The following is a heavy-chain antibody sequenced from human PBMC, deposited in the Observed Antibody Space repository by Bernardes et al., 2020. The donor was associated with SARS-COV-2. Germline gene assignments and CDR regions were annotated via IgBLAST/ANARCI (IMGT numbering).Heavy chain of an antibody. Sequence: GGSLRLSCAASGFTFSDYWMHWVRQTPGKGLVWVSRIHSEGTVTSYVDSVKGRFTISRDNVKNTLYLQMSSLRAEDTGVYYCASGTPMFNYGMDVWGQGTTVIVSS. V-gene: IGHV3-74*01. CDR3: ASGTPMFNYGMDV. CDR2: IHSEGTVT. J-gene: IGHJ6*02. CDR1: GFTFSDYW. D-gene: IGHD5-18*01.